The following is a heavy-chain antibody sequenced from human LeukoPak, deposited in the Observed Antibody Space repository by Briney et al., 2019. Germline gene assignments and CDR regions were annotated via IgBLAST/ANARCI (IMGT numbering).Heavy chain of an antibody. J-gene: IGHJ4*02. D-gene: IGHD3-22*01. V-gene: IGHV4-39*07. CDR2: IYYRGST. CDR1: GGSISSSSYY. CDR3: ARGRSDPRYYYDSSGYFFVDY. Sequence: SETLSLTCTVSGGSISSSSYYWGWIRQPPGKGLEWIGRIYYRGSTYYNPSLKSRVTISVDTSKNQFSLKLSSVTAADTAVYYCARGRSDPRYYYDSSGYFFVDYWGQGTLVTVSS.